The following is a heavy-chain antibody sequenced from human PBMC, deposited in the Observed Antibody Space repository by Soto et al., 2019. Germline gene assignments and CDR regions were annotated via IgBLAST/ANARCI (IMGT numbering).Heavy chain of an antibody. V-gene: IGHV1-69*13. J-gene: IGHJ3*02. CDR1: GGTFSSYD. CDR2: IIPIFGTA. D-gene: IGHD3-22*01. Sequence: SVKVSCKASGGTFSSYDISWVRQAPGQGLEWMRGIIPIFGTANYAQKFQGRVTITANESTSTAYMELSSLRSEDTAVYYCAIDLYYYDSSGYQLLGGGDAFDIWGQGTMVTVSS. CDR3: AIDLYYYDSSGYQLLGGGDAFDI.